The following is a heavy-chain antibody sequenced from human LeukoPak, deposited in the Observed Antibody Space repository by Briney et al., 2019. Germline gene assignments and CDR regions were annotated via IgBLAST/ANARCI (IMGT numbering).Heavy chain of an antibody. CDR1: DDSISTNNYY. J-gene: IGHJ4*02. D-gene: IGHD5-24*01. CDR2: LHYSGTP. CDR3: SRGDDSYKQGNF. V-gene: IGHV4-39*01. Sequence: PSETLSLTCTVSDDSISTNNYYWTWIRQPPGKGLEWVASLHYSGTPYYSPSLSSRISIFVDTSKRQFSLQLRSVTASDTAMYYCSRGDDSYKQGNFWGQGTLVTVSS.